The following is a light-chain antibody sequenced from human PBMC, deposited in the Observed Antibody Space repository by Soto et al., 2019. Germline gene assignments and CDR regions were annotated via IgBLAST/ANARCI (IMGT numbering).Light chain of an antibody. CDR3: QHYHNLPIT. V-gene: IGKV1-33*01. CDR2: DAS. Sequence: DIQITQSPSSLSSSVLERFTITCQASQDISTSLNWYQQKPGRAPKLLIYDASNLETGVPSWFSGSGSGTDFTFTISSLQPEDIATYYCQHYHNLPITFGQGTRLEIK. CDR1: QDISTS. J-gene: IGKJ5*01.